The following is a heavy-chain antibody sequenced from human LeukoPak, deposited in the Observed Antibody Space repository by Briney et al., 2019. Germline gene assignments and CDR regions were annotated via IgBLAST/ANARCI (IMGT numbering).Heavy chain of an antibody. CDR3: AKSRSGSANWALRIFDN. D-gene: IGHD3-10*01. Sequence: KPGGSLRLSCVVSGFSFGSEAMSWVRQAPRRGLEWVSSISPGGSTTYYADSVKGRFTISRDNSENTLYVEMNSLRAEDTAIYYYAKSRSGSANWALRIFDNWGQGTLVSVSS. CDR2: ISPGGSTT. J-gene: IGHJ4*02. CDR1: GFSFGSEA. V-gene: IGHV3-23*01.